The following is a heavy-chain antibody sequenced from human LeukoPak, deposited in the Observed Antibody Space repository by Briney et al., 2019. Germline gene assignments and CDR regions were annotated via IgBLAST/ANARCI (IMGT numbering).Heavy chain of an antibody. V-gene: IGHV1-8*01. CDR1: GYTFTSYD. CDR3: ARGSRARKTYYYDSSVSY. Sequence: EASVTVSCTASGYTFTSYDINWVRQAPGQGLEWMGWMNPNSGNAGYAQKFQGRVTMTRNTSISTAYMELSSLRSEDTAVYYCARGSRARKTYYYDSSVSYWGQGTLVTVSS. J-gene: IGHJ4*02. D-gene: IGHD3-22*01. CDR2: MNPNSGNA.